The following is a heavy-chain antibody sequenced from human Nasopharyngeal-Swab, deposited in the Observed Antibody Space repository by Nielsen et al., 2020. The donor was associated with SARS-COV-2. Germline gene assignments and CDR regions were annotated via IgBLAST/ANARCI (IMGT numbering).Heavy chain of an antibody. CDR2: ISSSGSTI. V-gene: IGHV3-48*03. J-gene: IGHJ4*02. Sequence: GGSLRLSCAASGFTFSSYEMNWVHQAPGKGLEWVSYISSSGSTIYYADSVKGRFTISRDNAKNSLYLQMNSLRAEDTAVYYCARDFGFCSSTSCSLLTFDYWGQGTLVTVSS. D-gene: IGHD2-2*01. CDR3: ARDFGFCSSTSCSLLTFDY. CDR1: GFTFSSYE.